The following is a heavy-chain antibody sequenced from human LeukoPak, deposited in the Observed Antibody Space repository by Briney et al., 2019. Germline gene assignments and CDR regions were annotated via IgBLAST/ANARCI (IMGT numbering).Heavy chain of an antibody. CDR3: ARDKMGGGAEF. D-gene: IGHD2-21*01. CDR2: IYYSGST. J-gene: IGHJ4*02. Sequence: SETLSLTCTVSGGSISSYYWSWIRQPPGKGLEWVGYIYYSGSTNYNPSLKSRVTISVDTSKNQFSLKLSSVTAADTAVYYCARDKMGGGAEFWGQGTLVSVSS. CDR1: GGSISSYY. V-gene: IGHV4-59*01.